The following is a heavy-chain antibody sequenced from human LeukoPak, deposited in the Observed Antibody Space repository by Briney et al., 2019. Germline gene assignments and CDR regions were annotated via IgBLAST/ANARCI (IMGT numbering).Heavy chain of an antibody. CDR3: ARSSRITMVRGVIIAENWYFDL. Sequence: SETLSLTCSVSGGSISTYYWSWIRQPPGKGLEWIGFIYYTGSTNYNPSLKSRVTISVDTSKSQFSLKVSSVTAADTAAYSCARSSRITMVRGVIIAENWYFDLWGRGTLVTVSS. D-gene: IGHD3-10*01. J-gene: IGHJ2*01. V-gene: IGHV4-59*08. CDR2: IYYTGST. CDR1: GGSISTYY.